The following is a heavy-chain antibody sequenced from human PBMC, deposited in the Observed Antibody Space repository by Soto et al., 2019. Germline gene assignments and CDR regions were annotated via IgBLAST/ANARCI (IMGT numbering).Heavy chain of an antibody. CDR3: AKYRRSDAGGYTLDF. CDR2: VYYSGST. D-gene: IGHD5-12*01. J-gene: IGHJ4*02. V-gene: IGHV4-59*01. Sequence: PSETLSLTCTISGGSITNCYWSWIRQPPGKGLEWIGYVYYSGSTKYNPSLESRVTISADTSKNQFSLRVTSVTAADTAVYYCAKYRRSDAGGYTLDFWGQGILVTVSS. CDR1: GGSITNCY.